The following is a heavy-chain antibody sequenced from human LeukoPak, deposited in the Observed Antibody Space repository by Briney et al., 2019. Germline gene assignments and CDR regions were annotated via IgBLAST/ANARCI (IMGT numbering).Heavy chain of an antibody. CDR2: FSVSGTTI. J-gene: IGHJ4*02. D-gene: IGHD3-22*01. Sequence: GGSLRLSCAASGFTFSSYSMNWVRQAPGKGLEWPSHFSVSGTTIHYADSVKGRFTISRDNAKNSLYLQMNSLRAEDTAVYYCARPSEEGYYYDSSGYSFDYWGQGTLVTVSS. CDR3: ARPSEEGYYYDSSGYSFDY. CDR1: GFTFSSYS. V-gene: IGHV3-48*04.